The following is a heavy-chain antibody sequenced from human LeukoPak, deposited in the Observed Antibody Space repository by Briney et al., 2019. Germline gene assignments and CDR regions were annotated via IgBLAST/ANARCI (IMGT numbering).Heavy chain of an antibody. Sequence: GESLKISCKGSGYSFTSYWIGWVRQIPGKGLEWMGIIYPGDSDTRYSPSFQGQVTISADKSISTAYLQWSSLKASDTAMYYCAKASAGRNYFYDSSGYYYDYWGRGTLVTVSS. D-gene: IGHD3-22*01. CDR2: IYPGDSDT. J-gene: IGHJ4*02. CDR3: AKASAGRNYFYDSSGYYYDY. CDR1: GYSFTSYW. V-gene: IGHV5-51*01.